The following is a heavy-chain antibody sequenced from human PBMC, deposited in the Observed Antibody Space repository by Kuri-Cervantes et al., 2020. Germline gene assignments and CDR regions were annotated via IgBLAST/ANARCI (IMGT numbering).Heavy chain of an antibody. V-gene: IGHV4-30-4*07. CDR3: ARSPAGGYGDYFWGVWSPAGLGGMDV. D-gene: IGHD4-17*01. Sequence: SQTLSLTCAVSGGSISSGGYSWSWIRQPPGKGLEWIGYIYYSGSTNYNPSLKSRVTISVDTSKNQFSLKLSSVTAADTAVYYCARSPAGGYGDYFWGVWSPAGLGGMDVWGQGTTVTVSS. CDR1: GGSISSGGYS. J-gene: IGHJ6*02. CDR2: IYYSGST.